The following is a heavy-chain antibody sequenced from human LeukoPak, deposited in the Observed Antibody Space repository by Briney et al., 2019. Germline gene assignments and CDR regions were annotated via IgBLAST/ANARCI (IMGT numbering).Heavy chain of an antibody. CDR3: AREDSSGWYNYFDI. D-gene: IGHD6-19*01. CDR2: VSTGGST. Sequence: PSETLSLTCTVSGDSISNYYWSWIRQPAGKGLEWIGRVSTGGSTNYNPSLKSRVTVSVDTSKYQFSLKLTSATAADTAVYYCAREDSSGWYNYFDIWGQGALVTVSS. J-gene: IGHJ4*02. CDR1: GDSISNYY. V-gene: IGHV4-4*07.